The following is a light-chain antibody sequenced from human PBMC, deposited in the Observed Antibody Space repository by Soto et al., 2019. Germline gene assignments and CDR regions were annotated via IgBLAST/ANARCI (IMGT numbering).Light chain of an antibody. V-gene: IGKV3-11*01. CDR1: QGVSSY. J-gene: IGKJ4*01. CDR3: QQRSNWPRT. Sequence: EIVLTQSPATLSLSPGERATLSCRASQGVSSYLAWYQQQPGQAPRLLIYDATNRATGIPARFSGSGSGTDFTLTISSLDPEDFAVYYCQQRSNWPRTFGAGTKVEIK. CDR2: DAT.